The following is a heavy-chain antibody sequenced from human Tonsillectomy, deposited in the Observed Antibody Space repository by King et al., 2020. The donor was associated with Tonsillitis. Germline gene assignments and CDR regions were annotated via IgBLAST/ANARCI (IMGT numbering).Heavy chain of an antibody. CDR1: GFTFSSYG. CDR3: ARDHGPAVDYILTGYYTQGHAFDI. Sequence: VQLVESGGGVVQPGRSLRLSCAASGFTFSSYGMHWVRQAPGKGLEWVAVIWYDGSNKYYADSVKGRFTISRDNSKNTLYLQMNSLRAEDTAVYYCARDHGPAVDYILTGYYTQGHAFDIWGQGTMVTVSS. D-gene: IGHD3-9*01. CDR2: IWYDGSNK. J-gene: IGHJ3*02. V-gene: IGHV3-33*08.